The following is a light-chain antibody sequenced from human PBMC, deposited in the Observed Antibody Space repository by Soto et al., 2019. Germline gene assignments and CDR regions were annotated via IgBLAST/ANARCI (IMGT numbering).Light chain of an antibody. CDR3: SAYTSSSTLVV. J-gene: IGLJ2*01. CDR2: EVS. V-gene: IGLV2-14*01. Sequence: QSALPQPASVSGSPGQSITISCTGTSSDVGGYNYVSWYQQQPGKAPKLMIYEVSNRPSGVSNRFSGSKSGNTASLTISGLQAEDEADYYCSAYTSSSTLVVFGGGSKLTVL. CDR1: SSDVGGYNY.